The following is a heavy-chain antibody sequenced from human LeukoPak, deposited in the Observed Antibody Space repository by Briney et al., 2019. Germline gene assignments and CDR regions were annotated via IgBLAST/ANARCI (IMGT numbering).Heavy chain of an antibody. CDR2: SASGGSS. V-gene: IGHV3-23*01. Sequence: GGSLRLSCAASGFTFSSYAMNWVRQTPGKGLEWVSTSASGGSSYYADSVKGRFTISRDNSKNTLYLQMNSLGAEDTAVYYCAKATVTHLIDYWGQGTLVTVSS. D-gene: IGHD4-17*01. CDR1: GFTFSSYA. J-gene: IGHJ4*02. CDR3: AKATVTHLIDY.